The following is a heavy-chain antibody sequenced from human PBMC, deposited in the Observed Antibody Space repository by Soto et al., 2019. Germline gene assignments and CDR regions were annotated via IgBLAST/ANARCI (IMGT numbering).Heavy chain of an antibody. Sequence: ASVKVSCKASGYTFTSYHMHWVRQAPGQGLEWMGMINPIGCSTNYAEKFRGRVTMTRDPSTSTVYMELSSLRSEDTAVYYCARALNYYDALDIWGQGTMVTVSS. D-gene: IGHD1-26*01. CDR2: INPIGCST. CDR3: ARALNYYDALDI. J-gene: IGHJ3*02. V-gene: IGHV1-46*01. CDR1: GYTFTSYH.